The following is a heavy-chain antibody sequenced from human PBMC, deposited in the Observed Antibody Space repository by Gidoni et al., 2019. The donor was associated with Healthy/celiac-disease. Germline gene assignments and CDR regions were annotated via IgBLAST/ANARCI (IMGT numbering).Heavy chain of an antibody. CDR3: ARDWYAVPYLI. V-gene: IGHV4-4*02. D-gene: IGHD2-8*01. CDR1: GGSISSSNW. J-gene: IGHJ3*02. CDR2: TYHSGST. Sequence: QVQLQEAGPGLVKPSGTLSPTCAVSGGSISSSNWWSWVRQPPGKGLEWIGETYHSGSTNYNPSLKSRFTISVDKSMTQFSLTLSSVTAAATAVYYCARDWYAVPYLIWGQGTMVTVSS.